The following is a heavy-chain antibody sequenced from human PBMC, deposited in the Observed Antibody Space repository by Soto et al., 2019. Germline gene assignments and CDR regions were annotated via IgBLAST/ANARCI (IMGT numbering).Heavy chain of an antibody. J-gene: IGHJ5*02. D-gene: IGHD6-6*01. CDR1: GSTFSSYA. CDR3: ARSPRASSGDNWFDP. CDR2: IIPIFGTA. V-gene: IGHV1-69*01. Sequence: QVQLVQSGAEVKKPGSSVKVSCKASGSTFSSYAISWVRQAPGQGLEWMGGIIPIFGTANYAQKFQGRVTITADESTSTAYMELSSLRSEDTAVYYCARSPRASSGDNWFDPWGQGTLVTVSS.